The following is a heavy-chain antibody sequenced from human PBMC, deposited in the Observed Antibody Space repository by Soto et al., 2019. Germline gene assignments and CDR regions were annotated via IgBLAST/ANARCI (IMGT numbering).Heavy chain of an antibody. CDR3: AKDYYYDSSGYLDY. CDR1: GFTFSSYG. V-gene: IGHV3-30*18. CDR2: ISYDGSNK. D-gene: IGHD3-22*01. J-gene: IGHJ4*02. Sequence: LRLSCAASGFTFSSYGMHWVRQAPGKGLEWVAVISYDGSNKYYADSVKGRFTISRDNSKNTLYLQMNSLRAEDTAVYYCAKDYYYDSSGYLDYWGQGTLVTVS.